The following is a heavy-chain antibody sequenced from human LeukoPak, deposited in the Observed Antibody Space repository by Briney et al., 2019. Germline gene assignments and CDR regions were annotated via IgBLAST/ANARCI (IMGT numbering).Heavy chain of an antibody. V-gene: IGHV3-43*01. Sequence: GGSLRLSCAASGLTFDDYTMHWVRQAPGKGLEWVSLISWDGGSTYYADSVKGRFTISRDNSKNSLYLQMNSLRTEDTALYYCANDIATTSAYYYYHYMDVWGKGTTVTVSS. CDR1: GLTFDDYT. CDR2: ISWDGGST. CDR3: ANDIATTSAYYYYHYMDV. J-gene: IGHJ6*03. D-gene: IGHD5-24*01.